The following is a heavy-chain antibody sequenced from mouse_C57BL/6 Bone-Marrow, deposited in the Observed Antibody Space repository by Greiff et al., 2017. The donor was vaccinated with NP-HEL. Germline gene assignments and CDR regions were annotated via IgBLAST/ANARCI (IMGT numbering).Heavy chain of an antibody. D-gene: IGHD2-4*01. CDR2: ISSGGSYT. Sequence: EVQRVESGGDLVKPGGSLKLSCAASGFTFSSYGMSWVRQTPDKRLEWVATISSGGSYTYYPDSVKGRFTISRDNAKNTLYLQMSSLKSEDTAMYYCAQIYYDYDSWYFDVWGTGTTVTVSS. J-gene: IGHJ1*03. CDR1: GFTFSSYG. V-gene: IGHV5-6*01. CDR3: AQIYYDYDSWYFDV.